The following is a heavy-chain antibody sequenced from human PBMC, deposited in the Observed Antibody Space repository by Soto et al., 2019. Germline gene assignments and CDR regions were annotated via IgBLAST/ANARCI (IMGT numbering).Heavy chain of an antibody. V-gene: IGHV3-30*18. CDR3: SKPEGIVVVVAGIDHSGMDL. Sequence: QVQLVESGGGVVQPGRSLRLSCAAYGFTFSNCGMHWVRQAPGTGLEWVGVISYDGSNKYYADSVKGRFTISRDNFKNTVFLEMNSLRAEDTAGYYCSKPEGIVVVVAGIDHSGMDLWGQATTVIVSS. D-gene: IGHD2-15*01. J-gene: IGHJ6*01. CDR1: GFTFSNCG. CDR2: ISYDGSNK.